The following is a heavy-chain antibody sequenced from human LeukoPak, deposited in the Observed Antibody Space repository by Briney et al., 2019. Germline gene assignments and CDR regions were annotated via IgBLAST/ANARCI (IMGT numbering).Heavy chain of an antibody. CDR3: ARAYYDILTGYGKTFDY. CDR2: ISSSSSYI. V-gene: IGHV3-21*01. CDR1: GFTFSSYS. D-gene: IGHD3-9*01. Sequence: SPGGSLRLSCAASGFTFSSYSMNWVRQAPGKGLEWVSSISSSSSYIYYADSVKGRFTISRDNAKNSLYLQMNSLRAEDTAVYYCARAYYDILTGYGKTFDYWGQGTLVTVSS. J-gene: IGHJ4*02.